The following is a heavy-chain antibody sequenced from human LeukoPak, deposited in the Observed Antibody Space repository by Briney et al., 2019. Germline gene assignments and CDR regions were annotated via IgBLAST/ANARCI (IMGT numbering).Heavy chain of an antibody. Sequence: GGSLRLSCAASGFTVSSNYMSWVRQAPGKGLEWVSVIYSGGSTYYADSVKGRFTISRHNSKNTLYLQMNSLRAEDTAVYYCARVGVWGSYRYFDYWGQGTLVTVSS. CDR2: IYSGGST. D-gene: IGHD3-16*02. CDR1: GFTVSSNY. V-gene: IGHV3-53*04. CDR3: ARVGVWGSYRYFDY. J-gene: IGHJ4*02.